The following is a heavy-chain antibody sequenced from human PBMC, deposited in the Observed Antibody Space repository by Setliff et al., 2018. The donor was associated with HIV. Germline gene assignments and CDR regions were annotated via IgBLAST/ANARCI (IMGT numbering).Heavy chain of an antibody. CDR3: ARVPRITTLRNAFDI. J-gene: IGHJ3*02. CDR2: IYYLGST. D-gene: IGHD3-3*01. V-gene: IGHV4-59*12. Sequence: PSETLSLTCTVSGGSISSYYWSWIRQHPGKGLEWIGYIYYLGSTSYNPSLRSRVTISIDTSKNQFSLKLSSVTAADTAIYYCARVPRITTLRNAFDIWGQGTMVTVSS. CDR1: GGSISSYY.